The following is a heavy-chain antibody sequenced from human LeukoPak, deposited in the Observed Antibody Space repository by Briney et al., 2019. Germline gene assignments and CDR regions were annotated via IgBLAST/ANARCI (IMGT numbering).Heavy chain of an antibody. J-gene: IGHJ4*02. Sequence: GGSLRLSCAASGFTFSSYGMHWVRQAPGKGLEWVAVISYDGSNKYYADSVKGRFTISRDNSKNTLYLQMNSLRAKDTAVYYCAKSDYYDSSGYYPKWGQGTLVTVSS. D-gene: IGHD3-22*01. CDR3: AKSDYYDSSGYYPK. CDR2: ISYDGSNK. CDR1: GFTFSSYG. V-gene: IGHV3-30*18.